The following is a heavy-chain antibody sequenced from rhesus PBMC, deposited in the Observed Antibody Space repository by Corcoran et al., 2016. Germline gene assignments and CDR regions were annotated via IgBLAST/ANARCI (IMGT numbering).Heavy chain of an antibody. V-gene: IGHV4-106*01. CDR2: IYGSGGGT. Sequence: QVQLQESGPGLVKPSETLSLTCAVSGGSISDDYYWSWIRQPPGKGLEWNRYIYGSGGGTNYNPSLKNRVTISIDTSKNQFSLKLGSVTAADTAVYYCARAVQWVQGFDYWGQGVLVTVSS. CDR3: ARAVQWVQGFDY. J-gene: IGHJ4*01. CDR1: GGSISDDYY. D-gene: IGHD5-24*01.